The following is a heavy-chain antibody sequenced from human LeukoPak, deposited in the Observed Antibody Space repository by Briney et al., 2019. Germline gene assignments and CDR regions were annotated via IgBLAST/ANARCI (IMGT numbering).Heavy chain of an antibody. Sequence: SETLSLTCTVSGGSISSYYWSWIRQPPGKGLEWIGYMYYSGSTNYNPSLKSRVTISVDTSKNQFSLKLSSVTAADTAVYYCARGAVVVAATLFDYWGQGTLVTVSS. D-gene: IGHD2-15*01. CDR2: MYYSGST. J-gene: IGHJ4*02. CDR3: ARGAVVVAATLFDY. CDR1: GGSISSYY. V-gene: IGHV4-59*12.